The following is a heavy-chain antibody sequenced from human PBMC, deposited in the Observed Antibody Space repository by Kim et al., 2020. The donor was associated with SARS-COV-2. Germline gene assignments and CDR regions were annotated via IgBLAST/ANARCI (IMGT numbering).Heavy chain of an antibody. V-gene: IGHV4-39*01. CDR3: ARRVVIHWYFDL. D-gene: IGHD3-22*01. J-gene: IGHJ2*01. CDR2: IYYSGST. Sequence: SETLSLTCTVSGGSISSSSYYWGWIRQPPGKGREWIGSIYYSGSTYYNPSPKSRVTISVDTSKNQFSLKLSSVTAADTDVYYCARRVVIHWYFDLWGRGTLVTVSS. CDR1: GGSISSSSYY.